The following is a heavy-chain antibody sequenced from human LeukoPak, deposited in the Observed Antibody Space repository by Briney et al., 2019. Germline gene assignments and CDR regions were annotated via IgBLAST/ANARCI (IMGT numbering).Heavy chain of an antibody. J-gene: IGHJ4*02. V-gene: IGHV3-11*01. CDR2: ISSSGSTM. D-gene: IGHD5-12*01. CDR1: GFTVSNAW. CDR3: ARDPGSGYEEHFDY. Sequence: GGSLRLSCAVSGFTVSNAWMSWIRQAPGKGLEWVSYISSSGSTMYYTDSVKGRFTISRDNAKDSLYLQMNSLRAEDTAVYYCARDPGSGYEEHFDYWGQGTLVTVSS.